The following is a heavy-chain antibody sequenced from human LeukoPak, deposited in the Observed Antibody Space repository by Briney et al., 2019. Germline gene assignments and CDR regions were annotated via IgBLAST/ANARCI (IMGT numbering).Heavy chain of an antibody. V-gene: IGHV3-21*01. J-gene: IGHJ3*02. Sequence: GGSLRLSCAASGFTFSSYSMNWVRQAPGKGLEWVSSISSSSSYIYYADSVKGRFTISRDNAKNSLYLQMNSLRAEDTAVYYCARGLYNYDSSGYYDAFDIWGQGTMVTVSS. CDR2: ISSSSSYI. CDR3: ARGLYNYDSSGYYDAFDI. D-gene: IGHD3-22*01. CDR1: GFTFSSYS.